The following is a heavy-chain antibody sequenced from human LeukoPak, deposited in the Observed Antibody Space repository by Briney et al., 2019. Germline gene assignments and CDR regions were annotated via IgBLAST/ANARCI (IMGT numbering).Heavy chain of an antibody. CDR1: GSRFTSYW. Sequence: GASLQISCKGSGSRFTSYWIGWVRQMPGKGLEWMGIIYPGDSDTRYSPSFQGQVTISADKSISTAYLQWSSLKASDTAMYYCARRPTSDGYNFRSYAFDIWGQGTMVTVSS. D-gene: IGHD5-24*01. V-gene: IGHV5-51*01. J-gene: IGHJ3*02. CDR2: IYPGDSDT. CDR3: ARRPTSDGYNFRSYAFDI.